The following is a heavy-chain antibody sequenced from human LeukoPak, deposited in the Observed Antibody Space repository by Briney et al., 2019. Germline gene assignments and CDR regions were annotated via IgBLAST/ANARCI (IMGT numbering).Heavy chain of an antibody. CDR3: ARNLYSVVRDFDD. CDR2: INSDGSST. Sequence: GGSLRLSCAASGFTFSSYWMHWVRQAPGKGLVWVSRINSDGSSTSYADSVKGRFTISRDIDKNTLYLQMNSLRAEDTAVYYCARNLYSVVRDFDDWGQGTLVTVSS. CDR1: GFTFSSYW. V-gene: IGHV3-74*01. D-gene: IGHD3-10*01. J-gene: IGHJ4*02.